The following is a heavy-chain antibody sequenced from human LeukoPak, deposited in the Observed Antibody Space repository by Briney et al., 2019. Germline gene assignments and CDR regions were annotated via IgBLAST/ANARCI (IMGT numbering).Heavy chain of an antibody. CDR2: IKQDGSEK. CDR3: ASVYYDSSGYLIDY. V-gene: IGHV3-7*03. J-gene: IGHJ4*02. CDR1: GFTFSSYW. Sequence: GGSLRLSCAASGFTFSSYWMSWVRQAPGKGLEWVANIKQDGSEKYYVDSVKGRFTISRDNAKNSLYLQMNSLRAEDTAVYYCASVYYDSSGYLIDYWGQGTLVTVSS. D-gene: IGHD3-22*01.